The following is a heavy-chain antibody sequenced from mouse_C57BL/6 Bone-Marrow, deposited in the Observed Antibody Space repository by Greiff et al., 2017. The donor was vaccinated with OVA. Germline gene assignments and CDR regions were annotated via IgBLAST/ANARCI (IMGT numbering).Heavy chain of an antibody. CDR3: VRGWSAMDY. V-gene: IGHV10-1*01. D-gene: IGHD2-3*01. CDR1: GFSFNTYA. Sequence: EVKLVESGGGLVQPKGSLKLSCAASGFSFNTYAMNWVRQAPGKGLEWVARIRSKSNNYATYYADSVKDRFTISRDDSESMLYLQMNNLKTEDTAMYYCVRGWSAMDYWGQGTSVTVSS. J-gene: IGHJ4*01. CDR2: IRSKSNNYAT.